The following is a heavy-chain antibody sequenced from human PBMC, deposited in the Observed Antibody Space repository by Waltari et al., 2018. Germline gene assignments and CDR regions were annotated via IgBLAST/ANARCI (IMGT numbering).Heavy chain of an antibody. Sequence: EVQLVESGGGLVQPGGSLRLSCAASGFTFSSYAMSWVRQAPGKGLEWVSAISGSGGSTYYADSVKGRFTISRDNSKNTLYLQMNSLRAEDTAVYYCTNSAIHPTSFWGSYIYYYYMDVWGKGTTVTVSS. CDR1: GFTFSSYA. J-gene: IGHJ6*03. V-gene: IGHV3-23*04. D-gene: IGHD3-16*01. CDR2: ISGSGGST. CDR3: TNSAIHPTSFWGSYIYYYYMDV.